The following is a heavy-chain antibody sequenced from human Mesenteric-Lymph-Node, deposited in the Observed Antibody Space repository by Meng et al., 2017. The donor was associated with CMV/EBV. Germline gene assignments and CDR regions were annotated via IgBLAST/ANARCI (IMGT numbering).Heavy chain of an antibody. D-gene: IGHD3-10*01. CDR3: ARGASNYYGDY. Sequence: CTVSGGSISRGNYYWSWIRQHPGEGLEWIGSIYYSGNTYYNPSLKSRLTISVDTSKNQFSLKLSSVTAADTAVYYCARGASNYYGDYWGQGTLVTVSS. J-gene: IGHJ4*02. CDR2: IYYSGNT. CDR1: GGSISRGNYY. V-gene: IGHV4-31*03.